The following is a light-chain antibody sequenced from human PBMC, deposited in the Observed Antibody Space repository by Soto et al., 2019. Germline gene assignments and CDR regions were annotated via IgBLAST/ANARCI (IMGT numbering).Light chain of an antibody. V-gene: IGLV1-51*01. CDR2: DTD. CDR1: SSNIGNSY. CDR3: GTWDSSLSAWV. Sequence: QSVLTQPPSVSAAPGQKVTISCSGSSSNIGNSYVFWYRQLPATAPKLLMYDTDKRTTGTPERFSGSKSGTSATLGITGLQTGDEADYYCGTWDSSLSAWVFGGGTKLTVL. J-gene: IGLJ3*02.